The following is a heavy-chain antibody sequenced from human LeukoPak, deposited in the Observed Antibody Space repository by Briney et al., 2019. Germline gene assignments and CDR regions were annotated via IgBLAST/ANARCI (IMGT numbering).Heavy chain of an antibody. D-gene: IGHD1-1*01. CDR2: IIPILGIA. CDR3: ARKWTGTIDY. V-gene: IGHV1-69*02. CDR1: GGTFSSYT. Sequence: ASVKVSCKASGGTFSSYTISWVRQAPGQGLEWKGRIIPILGIANYAQKFQGRVTITADKSTSTAYMELSSLRSEDTAVYYCARKWTGTIDYWGQGTLVTVS. J-gene: IGHJ4*02.